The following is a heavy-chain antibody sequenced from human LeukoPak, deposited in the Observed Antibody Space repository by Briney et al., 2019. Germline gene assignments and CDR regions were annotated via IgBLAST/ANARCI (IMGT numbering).Heavy chain of an antibody. J-gene: IGHJ3*02. CDR3: VREAVLTGTDDAFDI. D-gene: IGHD3-9*01. V-gene: IGHV3-7*01. Sequence: GGSLRLSCAASGCTFSSYYRSWVRQAPGKGLEWLPHINQDESDKFFVDSVKGRFTISRDNPKNSLYLQMNSLRAEDTAVYDCVREAVLTGTDDAFDIWGQGTVVTVSS. CDR1: GCTFSSYY. CDR2: INQDESDK.